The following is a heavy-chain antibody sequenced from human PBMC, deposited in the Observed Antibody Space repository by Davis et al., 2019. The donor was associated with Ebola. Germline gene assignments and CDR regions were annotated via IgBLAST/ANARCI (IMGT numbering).Heavy chain of an antibody. D-gene: IGHD2/OR15-2a*01. Sequence: AASVKVSCKASGYTFTSYAISWVRQAPGQGLEWMGGIIPIFGTANYAQKFQGRVTITADESTSTAYMELSSLRSEDTAVYYCAREILWSLEYYFDYWGQGTLVTVSS. V-gene: IGHV1-69*13. CDR2: IIPIFGTA. J-gene: IGHJ4*02. CDR1: GYTFTSYA. CDR3: AREILWSLEYYFDY.